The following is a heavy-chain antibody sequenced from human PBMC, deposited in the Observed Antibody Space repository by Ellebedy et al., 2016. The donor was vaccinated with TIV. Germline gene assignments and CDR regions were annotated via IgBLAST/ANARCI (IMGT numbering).Heavy chain of an antibody. CDR2: ITASGGST. Sequence: PGGSLRLSCAASGFTFTTYAMSWVRQAPGKGLEWVSAITASGGSTYYADSMKGRSTISRDNSKNMVDVQMNSLRAEDTAVYYCAKDRDSTSLGSVDYWGQGTLVTVSS. CDR3: AKDRDSTSLGSVDY. J-gene: IGHJ4*02. V-gene: IGHV3-23*01. CDR1: GFTFTTYA. D-gene: IGHD6-13*01.